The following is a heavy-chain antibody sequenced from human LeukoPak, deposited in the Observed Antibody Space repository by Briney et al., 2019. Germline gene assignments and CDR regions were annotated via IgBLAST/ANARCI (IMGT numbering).Heavy chain of an antibody. CDR3: AVSVATPRYYYYYYYMDV. CDR1: GYTFTGYY. J-gene: IGHJ6*03. V-gene: IGHV1-2*02. CDR2: INPNSGGT. D-gene: IGHD5-12*01. Sequence: ASVKVSCKASGYTFTGYYMHWVRQAPGQGLEWMGWINPNSGGTNYAQKFQGRVTMTRDTSISTAYMELSRLRSDDTAVYYCAVSVATPRYYYYYYYMDVWGKGTTVTVSS.